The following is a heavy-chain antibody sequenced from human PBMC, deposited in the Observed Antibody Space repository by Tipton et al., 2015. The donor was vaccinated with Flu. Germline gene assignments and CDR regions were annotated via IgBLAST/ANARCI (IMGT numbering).Heavy chain of an antibody. D-gene: IGHD4-23*01. CDR2: IYYSGSA. J-gene: IGHJ4*02. CDR1: GGSISSSSYY. Sequence: LRLSCTVSGGSISSSSYYWGWIRQPPGKGLEWIGSIYYSGSAYYNPSLKSRVTISVDTSKNQFSLKLSSVTAADTAVYYCARVGVVTPFDYWGQGTLVTVSS. CDR3: ARVGVVTPFDY. V-gene: IGHV4-39*07.